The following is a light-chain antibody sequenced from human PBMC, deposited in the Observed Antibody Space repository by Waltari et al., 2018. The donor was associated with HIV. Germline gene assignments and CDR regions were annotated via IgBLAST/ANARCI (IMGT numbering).Light chain of an antibody. Sequence: EIVLTQSPAALSLSPGERATLSCRASQSVTSYLTWYQQKPGQAPRLLIYDASRRATGIPARFSGSGSGTDFTLTISSLQPEDSAIYYCQQRSDWHALTFGGGTKVEIK. CDR3: QQRSDWHALT. CDR1: QSVTSY. J-gene: IGKJ4*01. V-gene: IGKV3-11*01. CDR2: DAS.